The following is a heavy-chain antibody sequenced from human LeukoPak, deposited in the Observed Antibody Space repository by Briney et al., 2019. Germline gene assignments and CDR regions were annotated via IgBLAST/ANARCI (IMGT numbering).Heavy chain of an antibody. V-gene: IGHV1-46*01. D-gene: IGHD2-15*01. CDR3: ARGLRYCSGGRCYFSPPYYYYMDV. CDR1: GYTFTSYY. CDR2: INPSGGST. Sequence: ASVKVSCKASGYTFTSYYMHWVRQAPGQGLEWMGIINPSGGSTSYAQKFQGRVTMTNDMSTSTVYMELSSLRSEDTAVYYCARGLRYCSGGRCYFSPPYYYYMDVWGKGTTVTISS. J-gene: IGHJ6*03.